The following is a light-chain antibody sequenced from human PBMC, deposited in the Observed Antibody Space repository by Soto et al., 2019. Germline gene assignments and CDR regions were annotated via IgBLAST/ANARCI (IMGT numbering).Light chain of an antibody. Sequence: DNQLTQSPSSISASVGVRVTITCRASQAVNSWLAWFQQKPGMAPKLVIYDVSSLQSGVPSRFSGSGSGTEFTLTISSLQPEDFATYYCQQSNNHPISFGQGTRLEIK. V-gene: IGKV1-12*01. J-gene: IGKJ5*01. CDR1: QAVNSW. CDR2: DVS. CDR3: QQSNNHPIS.